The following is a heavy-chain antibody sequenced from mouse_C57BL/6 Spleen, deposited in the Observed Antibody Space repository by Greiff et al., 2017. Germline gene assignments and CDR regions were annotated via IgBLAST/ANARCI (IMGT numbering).Heavy chain of an antibody. Sequence: EVQLQQSGPELVKPGASVKIPCKASGYTFTDYNMDWVKQSHGKSLEWIGDINPNNGGTIYNQKFKGKATLTVDKSSSTAYMELRSLTSEDTAAYYWARRWDDYYAMDYWGQGTSVTVSS. CDR3: ARRWDDYYAMDY. J-gene: IGHJ4*01. CDR2: INPNNGGT. CDR1: GYTFTDYN. V-gene: IGHV1-18*01. D-gene: IGHD4-1*01.